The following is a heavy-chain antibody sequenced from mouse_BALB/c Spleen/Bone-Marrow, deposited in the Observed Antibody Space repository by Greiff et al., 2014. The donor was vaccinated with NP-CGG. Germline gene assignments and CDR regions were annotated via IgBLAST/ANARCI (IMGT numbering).Heavy chain of an antibody. V-gene: IGHV5-6*01. CDR3: ARPFTTVVATVFAY. CDR2: IGVGGTYT. D-gene: IGHD1-1*01. CDR1: GFTFSGFG. J-gene: IGHJ3*01. Sequence: EVHLVESGGDLVKPGGSLKLSRAASGFTFSGFGMSWVRQSPDKRLEWVATIGVGGTYTYYPDSVKGRFTISRDNAKNTLYLRMSSLKSEDTAMYYCARPFTTVVATVFAYWGQGTLVTVSA.